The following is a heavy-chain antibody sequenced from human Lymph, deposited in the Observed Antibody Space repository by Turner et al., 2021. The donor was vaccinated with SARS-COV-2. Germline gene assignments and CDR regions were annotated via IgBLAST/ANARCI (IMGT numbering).Heavy chain of an antibody. CDR1: GYTLTEVS. CDR3: ATGPYDFWSGPSPGYYGMDV. CDR2: FDPEDGET. J-gene: IGHJ6*02. D-gene: IGHD3-3*01. V-gene: IGHV1-24*01. Sequence: QVQLVQSGAEMKKPGASVKVSCKVSGYTLTEVSMHWVRQAPGKGLEWMGGFDPEDGETIYAQKFQGRVTMTEDTSTDTAYMERSSLRSEDTAVYYCATGPYDFWSGPSPGYYGMDVWGQGTTVTVSS.